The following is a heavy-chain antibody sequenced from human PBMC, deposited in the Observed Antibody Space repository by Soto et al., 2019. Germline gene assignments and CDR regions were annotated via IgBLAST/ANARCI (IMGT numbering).Heavy chain of an antibody. D-gene: IGHD2-21*01. CDR2: ILYSGTT. CDR3: ARLGWGDGDSDY. J-gene: IGHJ4*02. CDR1: GGSINKSNYF. V-gene: IGHV4-39*01. Sequence: QLQLQESGPGLVKPSETLSLTCTVSGGSINKSNYFWGWIRQPPGKGLEWIGSILYSGTTSYNSSLKSRVTISVDTSKNQFSLKLTSVTAADPAVYYCARLGWGDGDSDYWGQGTLVTVSS.